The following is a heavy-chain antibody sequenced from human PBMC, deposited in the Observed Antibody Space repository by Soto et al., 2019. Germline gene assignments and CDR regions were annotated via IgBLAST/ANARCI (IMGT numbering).Heavy chain of an antibody. D-gene: IGHD6-25*01. Sequence: PGGSLRLSCAASGFTFSSYAMSWVRQAPGKGLEWVSAISGSGGSTYYADSVKGRFTISRDNSKNTLYLQMNSLRAEDTAVYYCAKPSTRGPPAATNAFDIWGQGTMVPVSS. CDR1: GFTFSSYA. J-gene: IGHJ3*02. CDR3: AKPSTRGPPAATNAFDI. V-gene: IGHV3-23*01. CDR2: ISGSGGST.